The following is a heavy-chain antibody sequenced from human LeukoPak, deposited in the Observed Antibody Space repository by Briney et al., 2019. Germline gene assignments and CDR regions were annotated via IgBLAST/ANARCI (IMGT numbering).Heavy chain of an antibody. Sequence: PSETLSLTCTVSGGSISSYYWSWIRQPPGKGLEWIGYIYYSGSTNYNPSLKSRVTISVDTSKNQFSLKLSPVTAADTAVYYCARDRDSSWYYFDYWGQGTLVTVSS. CDR1: GGSISSYY. CDR2: IYYSGST. J-gene: IGHJ4*02. D-gene: IGHD6-13*01. V-gene: IGHV4-59*01. CDR3: ARDRDSSWYYFDY.